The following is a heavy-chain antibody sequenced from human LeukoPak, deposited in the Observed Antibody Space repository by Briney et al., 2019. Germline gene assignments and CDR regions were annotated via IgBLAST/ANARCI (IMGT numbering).Heavy chain of an antibody. CDR3: ARDLEGGYCSSTSCYGHWFDP. J-gene: IGHJ5*02. CDR1: GFTFSSQN. Sequence: GGSLRLSCAASGFTFSSQNMNWARQAPGKGLEWVSYISSSGSTIYYADSVKGRFTISRDNAKNSLYLQMNSLRAEDTAVYYCARDLEGGYCSSTSCYGHWFDPWGQGTLVTVSS. CDR2: ISSSGSTI. D-gene: IGHD2-2*01. V-gene: IGHV3-48*04.